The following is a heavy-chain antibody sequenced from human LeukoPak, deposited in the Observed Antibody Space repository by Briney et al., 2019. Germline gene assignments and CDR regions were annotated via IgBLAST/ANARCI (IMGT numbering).Heavy chain of an antibody. D-gene: IGHD2-15*01. V-gene: IGHV3-23*01. CDR2: ISGSGDNT. Sequence: GGSLRLSCAASGFTFSSYAMSWVRQAPGKGLEWVSGISGSGDNTYYADSVKGRFTISRDNSKSTLCLQMNSLRAEDTAVYYCAKQLGYCSDGSCYFPYWGQGTLVTVSS. CDR3: AKQLGYCSDGSCYFPY. J-gene: IGHJ4*03. CDR1: GFTFSSYA.